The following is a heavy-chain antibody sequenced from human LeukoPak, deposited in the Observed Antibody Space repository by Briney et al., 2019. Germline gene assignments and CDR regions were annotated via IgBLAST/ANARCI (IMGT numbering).Heavy chain of an antibody. CDR3: AKDTGYSYGYNYYYMDV. D-gene: IGHD5-18*01. V-gene: IGHV3-43*02. J-gene: IGHJ6*03. CDR2: ISGDGGST. CDR1: GFTFDDYA. Sequence: PGRSLRLSCAASGFTFDDYAMHGVRQAPGKGLEWVSLISGDGGSTYYADSVKGRFTISRDNSKNSLYLQMNSLRTEDTALYYCAKDTGYSYGYNYYYMDVWGKGTTVTVSS.